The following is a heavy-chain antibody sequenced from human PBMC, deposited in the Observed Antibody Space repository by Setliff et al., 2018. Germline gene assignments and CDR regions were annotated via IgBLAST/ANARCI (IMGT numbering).Heavy chain of an antibody. CDR3: ARGLEGEDYFYYMDV. CDR1: GASINSLSW. Sequence: SETLSLTCTVSGASINSLSWWSWVRQPPGKGLEWIGKIYHDGNNNNHPSVHYSPSLKSRVTISIDKSKNQFSLSLTSVTAADTAVYYCARGLEGEDYFYYMDVWGKGNTVTVSS. CDR2: IYHDGNN. V-gene: IGHV4-4*02. D-gene: IGHD2-21*01. J-gene: IGHJ6*03.